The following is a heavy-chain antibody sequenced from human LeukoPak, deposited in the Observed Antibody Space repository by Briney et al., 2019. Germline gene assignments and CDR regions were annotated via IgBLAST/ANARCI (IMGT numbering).Heavy chain of an antibody. CDR2: INPNSGGT. CDR1: GYTFTGYY. J-gene: IGHJ4*02. D-gene: IGHD1-26*01. CDR3: ARGPPYKRGATHSGGDV. Sequence: RASVKVSCKASGYTFTGYYMHWVRQAPGQGLEWMGWINPNSGGTNYAQKFQGRVTMTRDTSISTAYMELSRLRSDDTAVYYCARGPPYKRGATHSGGDVWGQGTLVTVSS. V-gene: IGHV1-2*02.